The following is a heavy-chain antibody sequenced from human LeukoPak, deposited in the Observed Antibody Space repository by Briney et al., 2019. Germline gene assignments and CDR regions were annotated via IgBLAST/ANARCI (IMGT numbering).Heavy chain of an antibody. J-gene: IGHJ4*02. CDR3: ARKGGYDSAFDY. Sequence: GGSLRLSCAASGYTFTSYYMHWVRQAPGQGLEWMGIINPSGGSTSYAQKFQGRVTMTRDTSTSTVYMELSSLRSEDTAVYYCARKGGYDSAFDYWGQGTLVTVSS. D-gene: IGHD5-12*01. CDR2: INPSGGST. V-gene: IGHV1-46*01. CDR1: GYTFTSYY.